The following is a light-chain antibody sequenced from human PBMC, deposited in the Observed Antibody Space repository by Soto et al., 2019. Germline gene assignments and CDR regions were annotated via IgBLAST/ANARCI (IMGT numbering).Light chain of an antibody. V-gene: IGKV3-15*01. CDR3: QQYTNWPKT. CDR1: QSVTTN. CDR2: DAS. J-gene: IGKJ1*01. Sequence: EVVMTQSPATLSVSPGERVTFSCRASQSVTTNLAWYQHKPGQSPRLLISDASTGASGIPPRFSGSGSGTEFTLTIDRLQSADFAVYYCQQYTNWPKTFGQGTKV.